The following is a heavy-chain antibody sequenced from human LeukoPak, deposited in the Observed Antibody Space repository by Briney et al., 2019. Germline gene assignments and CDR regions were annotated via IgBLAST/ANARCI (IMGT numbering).Heavy chain of an antibody. CDR2: INNDGSGT. CDR1: GFTFSSSW. D-gene: IGHD4-17*01. V-gene: IGHV3-7*05. CDR3: ASKAVTYYYDY. Sequence: PGGSLRLSCAASGFTFSSSWVTWVRQAPGKGLEWVANINNDGSGTYYVDSVEGRFTISRDNAKNSLFLQMNSLRAEDTAVYYCASKAVTYYYDYWGQGTLVIVSS. J-gene: IGHJ4*02.